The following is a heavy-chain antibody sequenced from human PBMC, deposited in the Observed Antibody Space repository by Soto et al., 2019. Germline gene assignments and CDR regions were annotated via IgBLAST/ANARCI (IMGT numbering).Heavy chain of an antibody. CDR1: VFTFSSYS. V-gene: IGHV3-21*01. Sequence: PGWSLRLSCASSVFTFSSYSMHWVRQAPGKGLEWVSSIGTRSDIYYADSVKGRFTISRDNAKNSLSLQMNSMTAEDTAVYYCAREETAWPLAYGLDVWGQGTTVTVSS. CDR3: AREETAWPLAYGLDV. J-gene: IGHJ6*02. CDR2: IGTRSDI. D-gene: IGHD2-21*02.